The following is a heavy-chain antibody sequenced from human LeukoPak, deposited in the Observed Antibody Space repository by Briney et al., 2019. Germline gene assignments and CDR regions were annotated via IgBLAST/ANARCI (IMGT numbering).Heavy chain of an antibody. J-gene: IGHJ5*02. CDR1: GGSISSYY. V-gene: IGHV4-59*08. Sequence: SETLSLTCTVSGGSISSYYWSWIRQPPGKGLEWIGYIYYSGSTNYNPSPKSRVTISVDTSKNQFSLKLSSVTAADTAVYYCARHGIAAAGTWFDPWGQGTLVTVSS. D-gene: IGHD6-13*01. CDR3: ARHGIAAAGTWFDP. CDR2: IYYSGST.